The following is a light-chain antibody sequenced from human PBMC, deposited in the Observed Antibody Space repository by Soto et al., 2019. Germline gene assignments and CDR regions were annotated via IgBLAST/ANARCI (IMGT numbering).Light chain of an antibody. CDR2: TTN. J-gene: IGLJ2*01. V-gene: IGLV1-44*01. CDR3: AAWNDSLTGVV. CDR1: SSTIGSKT. Sequence: QAVVTQPPSASGTPGQRVTISCSGSSSTIGSKTLNWYQQVPGSAPKLLIYTTNQRPSGVPDRFSGSKSGTSASLVISGLQSEDEADYYCAAWNDSLTGVVFGGGTTLTVL.